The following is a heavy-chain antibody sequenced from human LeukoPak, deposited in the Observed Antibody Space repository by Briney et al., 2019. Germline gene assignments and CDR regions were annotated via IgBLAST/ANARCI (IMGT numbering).Heavy chain of an antibody. CDR1: GYTFTSYD. V-gene: IGHV1-8*03. D-gene: IGHD5-24*01. CDR3: ARVGGRGWLHQGPKTEIDY. J-gene: IGHJ4*02. Sequence: ASVKVSCKASGYTFTSYDINWVRQATGQGLEWMGWMNPNSGNTGYAQKFQGRVTITRNTSISTAYMELSSLRSEDTAVYYCARVGGRGWLHQGPKTEIDYWGQGTLVTVSS. CDR2: MNPNSGNT.